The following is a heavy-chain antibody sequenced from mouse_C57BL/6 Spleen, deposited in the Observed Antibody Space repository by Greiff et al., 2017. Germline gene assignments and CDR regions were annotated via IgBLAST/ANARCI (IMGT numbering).Heavy chain of an antibody. Sequence: QVQLQQSGAELVKPGASVKLSCTASGYTFTEYTIHWVKQRSGQGLEWIGWFYPGSGSIKYNEKFKDKATFTADKSSSTVYMELSRLTSEESSVYFCARQHYYGSNYWYFDVWGTGTTVTVSS. CDR1: GYTFTEYT. D-gene: IGHD1-1*01. CDR2: FYPGSGSI. J-gene: IGHJ1*03. CDR3: ARQHYYGSNYWYFDV. V-gene: IGHV1-62-2*01.